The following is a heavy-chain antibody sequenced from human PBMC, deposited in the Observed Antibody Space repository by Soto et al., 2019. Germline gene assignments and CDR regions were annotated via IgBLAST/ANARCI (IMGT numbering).Heavy chain of an antibody. CDR3: ARAFTGSSPFWGLDV. Sequence: ASVKVSCKASGYTFPSYAMHWVRQAPGQRLEWMGWINPGDPNTKYSQKFQDRVTITRDTSASTAYMELSSLRSEDTAVYYCARAFTGSSPFWGLDVWGQGTTVT. D-gene: IGHD6-6*01. V-gene: IGHV1-3*01. CDR1: GYTFPSYA. J-gene: IGHJ6*02. CDR2: INPGDPNT.